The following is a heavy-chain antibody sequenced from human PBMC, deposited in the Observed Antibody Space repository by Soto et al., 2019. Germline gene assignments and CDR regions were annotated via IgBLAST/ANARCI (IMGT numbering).Heavy chain of an antibody. CDR2: IWYDGSNK. D-gene: IGHD3-16*01. CDR1: GFTFSSYG. CDR3: ARDQDSRSTVGPYYYYYGMDV. J-gene: IGHJ6*02. V-gene: IGHV3-33*01. Sequence: QVQLVESGGGVVQPGRSLRLSCAASGFTFSSYGMHWVRQAPGKGLEWVAVIWYDGSNKYYADSVKGRFTISRDNSKNTLYLQMNSLRAEDTAVYYCARDQDSRSTVGPYYYYYGMDVWGQGTTVTVSS.